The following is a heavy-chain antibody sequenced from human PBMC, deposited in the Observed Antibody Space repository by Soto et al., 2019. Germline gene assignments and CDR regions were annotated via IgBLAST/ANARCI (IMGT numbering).Heavy chain of an antibody. D-gene: IGHD1-26*01. V-gene: IGHV1-69*13. CDR3: ARNGTYSSSLSQYSGMDV. CDR1: GGTFDNFI. J-gene: IGHJ6*02. CDR2: IVPMLGTP. Sequence: SVKVSGKASGGTFDNFIMNWVRQTPGRGLEWMGGIVPMLGTPTYAEKFKGRVTISATGSTSTMYMEVTSLRSEDTAIYYCARNGTYSSSLSQYSGMDVWGQGTTVTVS.